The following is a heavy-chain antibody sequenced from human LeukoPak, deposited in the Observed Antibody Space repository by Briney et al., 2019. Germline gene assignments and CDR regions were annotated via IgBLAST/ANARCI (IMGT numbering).Heavy chain of an antibody. J-gene: IGHJ4*02. CDR3: ARDSGGYDSDY. CDR1: GFTFSSYW. D-gene: IGHD5-12*01. V-gene: IGHV3-7*01. CDR2: IKQDGSEK. Sequence: GGSLRLSCAASGFTFSSYWMSWVRQAPGKGLEWVANIKQDGSEKYYVDSVEGRFTISRDNAKNSLYLQMNSLRAEDTAVYYCARDSGGYDSDYWGQGTLVTVSS.